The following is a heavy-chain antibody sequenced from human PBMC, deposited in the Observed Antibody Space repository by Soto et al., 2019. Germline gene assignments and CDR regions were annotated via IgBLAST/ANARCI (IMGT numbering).Heavy chain of an antibody. CDR1: GFTFTSSA. V-gene: IGHV1-58*01. CDR2: IVVGSGNT. J-gene: IGHJ5*02. D-gene: IGHD3-3*01. Sequence: SVKVSCKASGFTFTSSAVQWVRQARGQRLEWIGWIVVGSGNTNYAQKFQERVTITRDMSTSTAYMELSSLRSEDTAVYYCAAGRDYDFWSGYLGNWFDPWGQGTLVTVS. CDR3: AAGRDYDFWSGYLGNWFDP.